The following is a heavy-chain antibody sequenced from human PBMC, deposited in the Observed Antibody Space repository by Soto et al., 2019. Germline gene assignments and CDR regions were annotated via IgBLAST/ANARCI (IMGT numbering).Heavy chain of an antibody. Sequence: GVSVNVSCKASGYTFTSYAMHWVRQAPGQRLEWMGGINASNGKAKYSQKFQGRVTITADESTSTAYMELSSLRSEDTAVYYCARDFGLREEYYFDYWGQGTLVTVSS. CDR3: ARDFGLREEYYFDY. J-gene: IGHJ4*02. CDR2: INASNGKA. D-gene: IGHD5-12*01. V-gene: IGHV1-3*01. CDR1: GYTFTSYA.